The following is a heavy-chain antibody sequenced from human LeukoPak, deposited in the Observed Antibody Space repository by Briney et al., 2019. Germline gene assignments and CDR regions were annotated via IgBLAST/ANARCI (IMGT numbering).Heavy chain of an antibody. CDR1: GGSISSSSYY. V-gene: IGHV4-39*01. D-gene: IGHD3-10*01. J-gene: IGHJ4*02. CDR2: IYYSGST. Sequence: SETLSLTCTVSGGSISSSSYYWGWIRQPPGKGLEWIGSIYYSGSTYYNLSLKSRVTISVDTSKNQFSLKLSSVTAADTAVYYCARHGRQLWFGELLPLYFDYWGQGTLVTVSS. CDR3: ARHGRQLWFGELLPLYFDY.